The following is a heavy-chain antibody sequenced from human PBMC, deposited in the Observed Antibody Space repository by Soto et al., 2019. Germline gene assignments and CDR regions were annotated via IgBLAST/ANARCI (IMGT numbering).Heavy chain of an antibody. CDR2: INHSGST. CDR3: ARGRGLAMVRGVPFDY. Sequence: QVQLQQWGAGLLKPSETLSLTCAVYGGSFSGYYWSWIRQPPGKGLEWIGEINHSGSTNYNPSLKSRVTISVDTSKNQFSLKLSSVTAADTAVYYCARGRGLAMVRGVPFDYWGQGTLVTVSS. V-gene: IGHV4-34*01. D-gene: IGHD3-10*01. J-gene: IGHJ4*02. CDR1: GGSFSGYY.